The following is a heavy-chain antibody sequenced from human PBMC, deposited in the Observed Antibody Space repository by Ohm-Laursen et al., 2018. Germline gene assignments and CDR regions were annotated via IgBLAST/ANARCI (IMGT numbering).Heavy chain of an antibody. V-gene: IGHV3-53*01. CDR2: IHNGGST. CDR1: GFNVGSNY. J-gene: IGHJ5*02. Sequence: SLRLSCAAPGFNVGSNYMSWVRQAPGKGLEWVSVIHNGGSTHYADSVKGRFTITRDDSRNTLYLQMNSLRVDDTAVYYCARRTWFDPWGQGILVTVSS. D-gene: IGHD1-7*01. CDR3: ARRTWFDP.